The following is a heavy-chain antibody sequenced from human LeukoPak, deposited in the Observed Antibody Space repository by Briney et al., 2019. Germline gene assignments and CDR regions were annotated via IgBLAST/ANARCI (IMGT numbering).Heavy chain of an antibody. J-gene: IGHJ4*02. D-gene: IGHD2-15*01. CDR3: ATEAGHYSTRTFFDY. V-gene: IGHV3-33*01. CDR1: GFSFSNYG. Sequence: GGSLRLSCAASGFSFSNYGMHWVRQAPGKGLEWVAVIWYDGSNKYYADSVKGRFTISRDDSKSTLYLQMNSLRAEDTAVYHCATEAGHYSTRTFFDYWGQGTLVTVSS. CDR2: IWYDGSNK.